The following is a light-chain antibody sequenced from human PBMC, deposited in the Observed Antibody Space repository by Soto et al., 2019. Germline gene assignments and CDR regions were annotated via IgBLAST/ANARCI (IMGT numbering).Light chain of an antibody. V-gene: IGLV1-40*01. CDR2: GNI. CDR3: QSYDSSLSDSV. Sequence: QSVLTQPPSVSGAPGQRVTISCTGSSSNIGAGYDVHWYQLLPGTAPKLLIYGNINRPSGVPDRFSGSKSGTSASLAITGLQAEDEADYYCQSYDSSLSDSVFGGGTKVTVL. CDR1: SSNIGAGYD. J-gene: IGLJ3*02.